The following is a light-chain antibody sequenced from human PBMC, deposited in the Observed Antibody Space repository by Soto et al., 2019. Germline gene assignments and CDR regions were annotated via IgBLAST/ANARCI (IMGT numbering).Light chain of an antibody. CDR1: QSVLYSSNNKNY. CDR2: WAS. V-gene: IGKV4-1*01. J-gene: IGKJ1*01. Sequence: DIVMTQSPDSLAVSLGERATINCKSSQSVLYSSNNKNYLNWYQQKPGQPLKLLIYWASTRESGVPDRFSGSGSGTDFTHTISSLQAEDVAVYYCQQYYGIPTFGQGTKVEIK. CDR3: QQYYGIPT.